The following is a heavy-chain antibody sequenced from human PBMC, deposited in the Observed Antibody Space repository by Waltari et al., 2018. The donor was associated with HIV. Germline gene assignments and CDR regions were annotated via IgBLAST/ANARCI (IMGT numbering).Heavy chain of an antibody. CDR2: ISYDGSNK. Sequence: QVQLVESGGGVVQPGRSLRLSCAASGFAFSSYAMPWVRPAPGKGLEWVAVISYDGSNKYYADSVKGRFTISRDNSKNTLYLQMNSLRAEDTAVYYCARDHYDILTGYYNVTGDVWGQGTTVTVSS. J-gene: IGHJ6*02. CDR3: ARDHYDILTGYYNVTGDV. V-gene: IGHV3-30-3*01. CDR1: GFAFSSYA. D-gene: IGHD3-9*01.